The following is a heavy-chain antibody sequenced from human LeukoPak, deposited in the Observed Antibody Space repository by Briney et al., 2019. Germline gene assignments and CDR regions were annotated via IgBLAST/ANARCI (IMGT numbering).Heavy chain of an antibody. Sequence: GSLRLSCAASEFTFSTYAMHWVHQAPGKGLEWVALISYDGSNKYYADSVKGRFTISRDNSKNTLYLQMNSLRAEDTAVYYCASVAPLSSTRDYRYYFDYWGQGTLVTVSS. CDR2: ISYDGSNK. D-gene: IGHD3-16*01. V-gene: IGHV3-30*04. J-gene: IGHJ4*02. CDR3: ASVAPLSSTRDYRYYFDY. CDR1: EFTFSTYA.